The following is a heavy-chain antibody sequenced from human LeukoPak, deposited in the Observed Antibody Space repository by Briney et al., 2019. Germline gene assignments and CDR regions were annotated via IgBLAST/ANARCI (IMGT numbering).Heavy chain of an antibody. V-gene: IGHV3-23*01. CDR2: ISGSGDNM. CDR3: ARDGYSGSYYRLYYFFMDV. J-gene: IGHJ6*03. CDR1: GFTFSSYS. D-gene: IGHD1-26*01. Sequence: GGSLRLSCAASGFTFSSYSMNWVRQAPGKGLEWVSSISGSGDNMDYADSVKGRFTISRDNSEDTLYLQINSLRGEDTAVYYCARDGYSGSYYRLYYFFMDVWGKGTTVTVSS.